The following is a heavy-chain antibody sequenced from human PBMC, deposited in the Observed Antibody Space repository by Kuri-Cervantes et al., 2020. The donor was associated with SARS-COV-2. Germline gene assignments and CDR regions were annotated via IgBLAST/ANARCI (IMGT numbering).Heavy chain of an antibody. J-gene: IGHJ2*01. V-gene: IGHV3-30*04. CDR2: ISYDGTNK. D-gene: IGHD2-2*01. CDR1: GFRFSSYA. Sequence: GGSLRLSCAASGFRFSSYAMHWVRQAPGKGLEWVAVISYDGTNKYYGDSVRGRFTISRDNSKNTLRLQMNSLRTEDTAVHYCARGALICGSSSCHGDFDLWGRGTLVTVSS. CDR3: ARGALICGSSSCHGDFDL.